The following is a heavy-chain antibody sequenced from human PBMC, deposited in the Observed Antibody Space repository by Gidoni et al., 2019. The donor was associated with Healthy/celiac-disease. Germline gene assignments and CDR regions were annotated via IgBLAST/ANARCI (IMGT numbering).Heavy chain of an antibody. Sequence: EVQLLESGGGLVQPGGSLRLSCAASGFPFSSYALSWVRQAPGKGLEWVSAISGSGGSTYYADSVKGRFTISRDNSKNTLYLQMNSLRAEDTAVYYCAKVDKSELWFGEFRYYFDYWGQGTLVTVSS. CDR1: GFPFSSYA. CDR2: ISGSGGST. V-gene: IGHV3-23*01. J-gene: IGHJ4*02. D-gene: IGHD3-10*01. CDR3: AKVDKSELWFGEFRYYFDY.